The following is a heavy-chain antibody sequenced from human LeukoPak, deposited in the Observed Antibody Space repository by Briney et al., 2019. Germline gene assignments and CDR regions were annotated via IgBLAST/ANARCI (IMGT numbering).Heavy chain of an antibody. Sequence: SETLSLTCAVSGYPISSGYYWGWIRQPPGKGLEWIGSIYHSGSTYYNPSLKSRVTISVDTSKNQFSLKLSSVTAADTAVYYCARVPRITIFGVVTPYYMDVWGKGTTVTVSS. CDR1: GYPISSGYY. J-gene: IGHJ6*03. D-gene: IGHD3-3*01. CDR3: ARVPRITIFGVVTPYYMDV. V-gene: IGHV4-38-2*01. CDR2: IYHSGST.